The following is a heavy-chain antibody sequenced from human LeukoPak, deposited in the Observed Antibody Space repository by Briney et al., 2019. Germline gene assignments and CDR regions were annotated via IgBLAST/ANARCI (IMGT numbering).Heavy chain of an antibody. V-gene: IGHV4-39*01. CDR3: AKHEDIVTVPATSWFDP. D-gene: IGHD2/OR15-2a*01. J-gene: IGHJ5*02. Sequence: SETLSPTCTVSGGSINTSSYYWGWIRQAPGKGLERIGSMYYTGTLYYNPSLKSRVTISVDTSKNQFSLKLGSVTAADTAVYYCAKHEDIVTVPATSWFDPWGPGTLVTVSS. CDR2: MYYTGTL. CDR1: GGSINTSSYY.